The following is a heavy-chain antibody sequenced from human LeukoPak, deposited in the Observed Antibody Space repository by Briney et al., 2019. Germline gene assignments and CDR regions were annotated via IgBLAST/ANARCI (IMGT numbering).Heavy chain of an antibody. J-gene: IGHJ6*03. CDR1: GFTFDDYG. D-gene: IGHD3-10*01. CDR2: INWNGGST. V-gene: IGHV3-20*04. CDR3: AKDRYYGSGSKKTYYYYMDV. Sequence: GGSLRLSCAASGFTFDDYGMSWVRQAPGKGLEWVSGINWNGGSTGYGDSVKGRFTISRDNSKNTLYLQTNSLRAEDTAVYYCAKDRYYGSGSKKTYYYYMDVWGKGTTVTISS.